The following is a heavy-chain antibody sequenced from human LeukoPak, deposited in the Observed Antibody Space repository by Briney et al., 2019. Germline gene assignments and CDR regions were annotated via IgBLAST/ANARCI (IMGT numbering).Heavy chain of an antibody. D-gene: IGHD3-10*01. CDR1: GYTFTSYG. CDR3: ARGPPGLWFGELYY. Sequence: ASVKVSCKASGYTFTSYGISWVRQAPGQGLEWVGWISAYNGNTNYAQKLQGRVTMTTDTSTSTAYMELRSLRSDDTAVYYCARGPPGLWFGELYYWGQGTLVTVSS. V-gene: IGHV1-18*01. J-gene: IGHJ4*02. CDR2: ISAYNGNT.